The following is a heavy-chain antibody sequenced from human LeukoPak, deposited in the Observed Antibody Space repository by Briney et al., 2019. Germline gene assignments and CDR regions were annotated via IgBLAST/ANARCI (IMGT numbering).Heavy chain of an antibody. CDR3: AKDLRYYGSNPATHDY. D-gene: IGHD3-10*01. CDR1: GFTFSSYA. J-gene: IGHJ4*02. CDR2: ISGSGGST. V-gene: IGHV3-23*01. Sequence: GGSLRLSCAASGFTFSSYAMSWVRQAPGKGLEWVSAISGSGGSTYYADSVKGRFTISRDNSMNTLYLQMNSLRAEDTAVYYCAKDLRYYGSNPATHDYWGQGTLVTVSS.